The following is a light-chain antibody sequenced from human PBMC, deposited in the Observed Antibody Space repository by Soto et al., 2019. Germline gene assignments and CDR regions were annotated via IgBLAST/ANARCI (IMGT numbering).Light chain of an antibody. CDR3: PQLNSYPIT. V-gene: IGKV1-9*01. CDR1: QGIRSY. Sequence: IQLTQSPSSLSASVGDRVTITCRASQGIRSYLAWYQQKPGKAPKLLIYAASTLQSGVPSRFSGSGSGTDFTLTITSMPSEDFAPYSCPQLNSYPITVGPGTKVDSK. J-gene: IGKJ3*01. CDR2: AAS.